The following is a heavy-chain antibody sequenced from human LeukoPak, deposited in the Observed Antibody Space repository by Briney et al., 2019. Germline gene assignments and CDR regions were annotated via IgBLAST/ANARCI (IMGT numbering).Heavy chain of an antibody. CDR2: INPTGGST. D-gene: IGHD3-10*01. CDR3: ARGESNFYYYYMDV. CDR1: GYTFTSYY. Sequence: ASVKVSCKASGYTFTSYYMHWVRQAPGQGLEWMGLINPTGGSTGYAQKFQGRVTMTRDMSTSTDYMELSSLRSEDTAVYYCARGESNFYYYYMDVWGKGTTVTISS. V-gene: IGHV1-46*01. J-gene: IGHJ6*03.